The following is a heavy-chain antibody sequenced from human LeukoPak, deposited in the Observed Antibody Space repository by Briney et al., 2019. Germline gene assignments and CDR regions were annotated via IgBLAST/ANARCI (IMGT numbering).Heavy chain of an antibody. Sequence: PSETLSLTCTVSGGSISSYYWSWIRQPPGKGLEWIGYIYYSGSTNYNPSLKIRVTISVDTSKNQFSLKLSSVTAADTAVYYCARVRGSYYYDSSGYSPHPDDAFDIWGQGTMVTVSS. J-gene: IGHJ3*02. V-gene: IGHV4-59*12. CDR1: GGSISSYY. CDR2: IYYSGST. D-gene: IGHD3-22*01. CDR3: ARVRGSYYYDSSGYSPHPDDAFDI.